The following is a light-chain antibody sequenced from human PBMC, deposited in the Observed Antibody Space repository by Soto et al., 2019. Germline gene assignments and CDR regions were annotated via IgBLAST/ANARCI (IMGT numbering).Light chain of an antibody. J-gene: IGKJ5*01. CDR1: QSVNSNF. CDR2: GAS. Sequence: EMVRTQSRGTLSLSPGGRATLSCRASQSVNSNFLAWYQQKPGQAPRLLIYGASSRATGIPDTFSGSGSGTDFTLTISRLETEDFAVFYCQQYGTSEIIFGQGTRLEIK. V-gene: IGKV3-20*01. CDR3: QQYGTSEII.